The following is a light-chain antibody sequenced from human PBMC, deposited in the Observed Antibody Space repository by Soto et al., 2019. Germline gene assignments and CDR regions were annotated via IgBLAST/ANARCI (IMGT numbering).Light chain of an antibody. J-gene: IGKJ4*01. CDR2: AAS. Sequence: DIQMTQSPSSLSASVGDRVTIICRASQSISSYLNWYQQKPGKAPKLLIYAASSLQSGVPSRFSGSGSGTDFTLTISSLQPEDFATYYCQQSYSTPSHTFGGGTKVEIK. V-gene: IGKV1-39*01. CDR3: QQSYSTPSHT. CDR1: QSISSY.